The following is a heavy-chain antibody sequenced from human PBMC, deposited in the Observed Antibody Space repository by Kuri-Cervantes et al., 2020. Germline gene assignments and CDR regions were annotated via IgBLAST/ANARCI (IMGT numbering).Heavy chain of an antibody. D-gene: IGHD6-19*01. V-gene: IGHV3-30-3*01. Sequence: GESLKISCAASGFTFSSYAMHWVRQAPGKGLEWVAVISYDGSNKHYADSVKGRFTISRDNSKNTLYLQMNSLRAEDTAVYYCARVSVAGTIYYYYGMDVWGHGTTVTVSS. J-gene: IGHJ6*02. CDR2: ISYDGSNK. CDR3: ARVSVAGTIYYYYGMDV. CDR1: GFTFSSYA.